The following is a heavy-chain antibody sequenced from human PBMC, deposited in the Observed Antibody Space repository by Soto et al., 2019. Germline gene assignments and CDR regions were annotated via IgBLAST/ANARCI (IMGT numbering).Heavy chain of an antibody. CDR1: GFTFSSYW. CDR2: IKQDGSEK. CDR3: VRDRSRSFY. D-gene: IGHD6-13*01. Sequence: GGSLRLSCAVSGFTFSSYWMSWVRQAPGKGLEWVANIKQDGSEKNYVDSVKGRFTISRDNAKNSLYLQMNSLRAEDTAVYYCVRDRSRSFYWGQGTLVTVSS. V-gene: IGHV3-7*01. J-gene: IGHJ4*02.